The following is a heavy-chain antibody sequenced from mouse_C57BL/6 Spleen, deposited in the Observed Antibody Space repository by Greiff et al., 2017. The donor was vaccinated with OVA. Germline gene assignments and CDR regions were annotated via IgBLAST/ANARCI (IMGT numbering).Heavy chain of an antibody. Sequence: EVQLQESGGGLVKPGGSLKLSCAASGFTFTSYAMSWVRQTPEKRLEWVATIIDGGSYPYYPDNVTGRFTISRDNAKNHLYLQMSQIKSEDTAMYYCARDDWPYYFDYWGQGTTLTVSS. CDR1: GFTFTSYA. J-gene: IGHJ2*01. V-gene: IGHV5-4*01. CDR3: ARDDWPYYFDY. CDR2: IIDGGSYP. D-gene: IGHD2-13*01.